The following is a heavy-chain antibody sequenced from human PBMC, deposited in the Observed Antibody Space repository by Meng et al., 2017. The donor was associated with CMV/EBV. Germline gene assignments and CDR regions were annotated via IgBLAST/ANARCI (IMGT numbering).Heavy chain of an antibody. Sequence: QVAGVVSGGGVVQPGRVRGLSCAASGFTFSSDAMHWVRQAPGKGLEWVAVISYDGSNKYCADSVKGRFTISRDNSKNTLYLQMNSLRAEDTAVYYCAREDACYWGQGTLVTVSS. CDR2: ISYDGSNK. V-gene: IGHV3-30-3*01. CDR1: GFTFSSDA. J-gene: IGHJ4*02. CDR3: AREDACY.